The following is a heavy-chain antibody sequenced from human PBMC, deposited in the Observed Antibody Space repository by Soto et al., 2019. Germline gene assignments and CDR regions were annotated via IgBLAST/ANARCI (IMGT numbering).Heavy chain of an antibody. Sequence: QVQLQESGPGLVKPSGTLSLTCAVSGGSISGGEWWSWVRQPPGKGLEWIGENKHSGVTGYNPSLKSRVTISVDRPKNQLSLKLSSGTAADTAVYYCTRNGDWNFDHWGQGTLVTVSS. V-gene: IGHV4-4*02. D-gene: IGHD4-17*01. CDR2: NKHSGVT. J-gene: IGHJ4*02. CDR1: GGSISGGEW. CDR3: TRNGDWNFDH.